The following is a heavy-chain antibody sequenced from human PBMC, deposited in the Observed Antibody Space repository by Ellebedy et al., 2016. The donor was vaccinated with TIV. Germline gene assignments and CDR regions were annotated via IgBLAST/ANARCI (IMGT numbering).Heavy chain of an antibody. CDR3: ASAARGSGAYESF. Sequence: PGGSLRLSCAASGFTFSRFWMAWVRQAPGKGLAWVATINQGGSETYYVDSVKGRFTISRDNSKNSLYLQMNSLRADDTALYDCASAARGSGAYESFWGQGTLVTVSS. CDR1: GFTFSRFW. CDR2: INQGGSET. V-gene: IGHV3-7*01. D-gene: IGHD5-12*01. J-gene: IGHJ4*02.